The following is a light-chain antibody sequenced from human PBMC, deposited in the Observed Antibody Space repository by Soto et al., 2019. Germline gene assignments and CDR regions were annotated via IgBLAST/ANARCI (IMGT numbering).Light chain of an antibody. CDR2: DSS. V-gene: IGKV1-5*01. J-gene: IGKJ5*01. CDR1: QSISTW. Sequence: IPMTQSPSTLSASVGARVTITCRASQSISTWLAWYQQKPGRAPKLLIYDSSSLESGVPSRFRGSGSGTELSITISSLQPDDFETDYCQQYDSFSSTFGQGTRLEIK. CDR3: QQYDSFSST.